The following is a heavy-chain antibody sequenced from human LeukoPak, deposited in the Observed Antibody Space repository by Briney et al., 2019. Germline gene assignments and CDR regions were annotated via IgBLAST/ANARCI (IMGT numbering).Heavy chain of an antibody. Sequence: ASVKVSCKASGCTFTSYDINWVRQATGQGLEWMGWMNPNSGNTGHAQKFQGRVTITRNTSISTAYMELSSLRSEDTAVYYCARSAYCSSTSCRSWFDPWGQGTLVTVSS. D-gene: IGHD2-2*01. CDR2: MNPNSGNT. CDR1: GCTFTSYD. CDR3: ARSAYCSSTSCRSWFDP. V-gene: IGHV1-8*03. J-gene: IGHJ5*02.